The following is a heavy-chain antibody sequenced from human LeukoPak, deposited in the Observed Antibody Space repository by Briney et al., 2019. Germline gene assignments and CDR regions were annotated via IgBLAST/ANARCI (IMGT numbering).Heavy chain of an antibody. CDR1: GFTFSSYS. CDR3: ARDCGGDCPPEDYYGMDV. Sequence: GGSLRLSCAASGFTFSSYSMNWVRQAPGKGLEWVSSISSSSSYIYYADSVKGRFTISRDNAKNSLYLQMNSLRAEDTAVYYCARDCGGDCPPEDYYGMDVWGQGTMVTVSS. V-gene: IGHV3-21*01. D-gene: IGHD2-21*02. J-gene: IGHJ6*02. CDR2: ISSSSSYI.